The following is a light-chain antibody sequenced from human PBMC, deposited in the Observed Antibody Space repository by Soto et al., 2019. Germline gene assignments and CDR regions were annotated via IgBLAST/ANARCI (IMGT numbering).Light chain of an antibody. CDR1: QSISSF. CDR3: QQRNSFPIA. V-gene: IGKV1-9*01. J-gene: IGKJ3*01. Sequence: IQLTQSPSSLSSSVGDRVTITCRASQSISSFLAWYQQKPGRAPRLLIYGASTLHSGVPSRFSGSGSGTEFTLTISSLQPEDFATYYCQQRNSFPIAFGPGTKVEIQ. CDR2: GAS.